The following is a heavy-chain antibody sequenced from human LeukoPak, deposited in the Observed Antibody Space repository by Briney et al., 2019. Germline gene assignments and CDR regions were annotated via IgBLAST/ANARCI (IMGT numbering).Heavy chain of an antibody. CDR1: GYSFTSYW. J-gene: IGHJ4*02. Sequence: GESLKISCKGSGYSFTSYWIGWVRQMPGKGLKWMGIIYPGDSDARYSPSFQGQVTISADKYIRPAYLQWSSLKASDTAMYYCARRRDLYSGSYYPFDYWGQGTLVTVSS. V-gene: IGHV5-51*01. CDR2: IYPGDSDA. D-gene: IGHD1-26*01. CDR3: ARRRDLYSGSYYPFDY.